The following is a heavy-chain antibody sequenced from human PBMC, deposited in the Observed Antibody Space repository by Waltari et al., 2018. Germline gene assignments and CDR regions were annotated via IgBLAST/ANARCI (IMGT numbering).Heavy chain of an antibody. CDR1: GYSITKYW. J-gene: IGHJ5*02. CDR3: AKGRDCSGNFCTNWFDP. CDR2: IYLGDSDT. V-gene: IGHV5-51*01. Sequence: EVQLVQSGAEVKEPGESLKISCQASGYSITKYWIGWVRKMHGKGLEYMGVIYLGDSDTRYSPSFQGQVTISADKSIGTAYLQWSSLKASDTAIYYCAKGRDCSGNFCTNWFDPWGQGTLVTVSS. D-gene: IGHD2-15*01.